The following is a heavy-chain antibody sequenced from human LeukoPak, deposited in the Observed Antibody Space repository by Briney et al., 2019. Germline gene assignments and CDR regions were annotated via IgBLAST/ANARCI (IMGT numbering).Heavy chain of an antibody. V-gene: IGHV3-30*18. CDR1: GFDFSDFG. Sequence: PGRSLRLSCAASGFDFSDFGMNWVRQAPGKGLEWLAITSNDGSSKYYADYVEGGFTISRDNSKNTVYLQMNSLSDEDTALYSCANRGGRGCSGVDHWGQGTLVTVSS. CDR3: ANRGGRGCSGVDH. CDR2: TSNDGSSK. D-gene: IGHD3-10*01. J-gene: IGHJ5*02.